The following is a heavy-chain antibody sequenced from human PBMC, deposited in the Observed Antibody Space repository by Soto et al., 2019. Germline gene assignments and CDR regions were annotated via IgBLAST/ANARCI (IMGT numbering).Heavy chain of an antibody. J-gene: IGHJ6*02. CDR3: ARGDSGWYLSLDYYYGMDV. D-gene: IGHD6-19*01. CDR1: GFTFSDYY. CDR2: ISSSGSTI. Sequence: GGSLRLSCAASGFTFSDYYMSWIRQAPGKGLEWVSYISSSGSTIYYADSVKGRFTISRDNAKNSLYLQMNSLRAEDTAVYYCARGDSGWYLSLDYYYGMDVWGQGTTVTVSS. V-gene: IGHV3-11*01.